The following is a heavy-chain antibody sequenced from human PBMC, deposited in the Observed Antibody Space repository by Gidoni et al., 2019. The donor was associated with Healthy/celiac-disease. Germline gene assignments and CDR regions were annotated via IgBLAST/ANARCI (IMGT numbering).Heavy chain of an antibody. CDR3: ARDPTTILRLGELSLAFDY. CDR2: ISAYNGNT. J-gene: IGHJ4*02. CDR1: GYTVTSYG. D-gene: IGHD3-16*02. V-gene: IGHV1-18*01. Sequence: QVQLVQSGAEVKKPGASVKVSCKASGYTVTSYGISWVRQAPGQGLEWMGWISAYNGNTNYAQKLHGRVTMTTDTSTSTAYMELRSLRSDDTAVYYCARDPTTILRLGELSLAFDYWGQGTLVTVSS.